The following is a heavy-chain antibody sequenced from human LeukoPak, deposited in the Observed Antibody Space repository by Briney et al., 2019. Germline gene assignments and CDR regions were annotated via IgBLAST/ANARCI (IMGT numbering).Heavy chain of an antibody. Sequence: PSETLSLTCTVSGGSISSSSYYWGWIRQPPGKGLEWIGSIYYSGSTYYNPSLKSRVTISVDTSKNQFSLKLSSVTAADTAVYYCARDGGIAVAGTWVNFDYWGQGTLVTVSS. CDR1: GGSISSSSYY. V-gene: IGHV4-39*07. CDR3: ARDGGIAVAGTWVNFDY. CDR2: IYYSGST. D-gene: IGHD6-19*01. J-gene: IGHJ4*02.